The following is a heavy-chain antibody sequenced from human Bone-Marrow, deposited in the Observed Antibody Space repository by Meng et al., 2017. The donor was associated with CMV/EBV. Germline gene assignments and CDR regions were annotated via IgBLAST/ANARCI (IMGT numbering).Heavy chain of an antibody. CDR2: TSYDGRNK. CDR3: ASDGCTSTSCYPHFDY. J-gene: IGHJ4*02. V-gene: IGHV3-30*04. D-gene: IGHD2-2*01. Sequence: GESLKISCAASGFTFNNYAMHWVRQAPGKGLEWVAVTSYDGRNKYDADSVKGRFTISRDNYKNTLFLQMNSLRAEDTAVYYCASDGCTSTSCYPHFDYWGQGTLVTVSS. CDR1: GFTFNNYA.